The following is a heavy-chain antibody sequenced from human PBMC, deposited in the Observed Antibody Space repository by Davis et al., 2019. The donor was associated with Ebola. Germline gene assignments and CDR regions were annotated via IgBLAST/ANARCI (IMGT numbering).Heavy chain of an antibody. CDR3: ATVTTVRDSYYYYGMDV. V-gene: IGHV1-24*01. J-gene: IGHJ6*02. Sequence: ASVTVSCKVSGYTLTELSMHWVRQAPGKGLEGMGGFDPEDGETIHAQKFQGRVTMTEDTSTDTAYMELSSLRSEDTAVYYCATVTTVRDSYYYYGMDVWGQGTTVTVSS. CDR2: FDPEDGET. CDR1: GYTLTELS. D-gene: IGHD4-17*01.